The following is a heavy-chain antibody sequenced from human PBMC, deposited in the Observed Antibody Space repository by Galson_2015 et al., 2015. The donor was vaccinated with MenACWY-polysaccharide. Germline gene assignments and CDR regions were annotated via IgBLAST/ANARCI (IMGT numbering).Heavy chain of an antibody. Sequence: SLRLSCAAAGFTFSSYAMSWVRQAPGKGLEWVSSMSGSGGSTYYGDSVKGRFTISRDNSKNTLYLKMNSLRAEDTAIYYSARLSGYTYRSPYYSDYWGQGTLVTVSS. CDR3: ARLSGYTYRSPYYSDY. CDR1: GFTFSSYA. CDR2: MSGSGGST. V-gene: IGHV3-23*01. D-gene: IGHD5-12*01. J-gene: IGHJ4*02.